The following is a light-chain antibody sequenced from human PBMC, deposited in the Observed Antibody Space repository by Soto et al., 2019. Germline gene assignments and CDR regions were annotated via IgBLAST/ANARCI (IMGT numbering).Light chain of an antibody. CDR3: GSWDSSLSAYV. J-gene: IGLJ1*01. CDR2: DDN. CDR1: SSNIGGNS. V-gene: IGLV1-51*01. Sequence: QSVLTQPPSVSAAPGQKVTISGSGCSSNIGGNSVSWYQQLPGTAPKLLIYDDNKRPSGIPDRFSGSKSGTSATLGITGFQTGDEADYYGGSWDSSLSAYVFGTGTKVTVL.